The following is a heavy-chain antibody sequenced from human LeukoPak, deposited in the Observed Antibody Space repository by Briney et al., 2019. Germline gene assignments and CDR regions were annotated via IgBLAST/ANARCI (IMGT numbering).Heavy chain of an antibody. CDR3: ASLPVDFWSGFDFDY. D-gene: IGHD3-3*01. J-gene: IGHJ4*02. CDR1: GFTFSSYW. Sequence: PGGSLRLSCAASGFTFSSYWIHWVRQAPGKGLVWVSRINTDGSSTSYADSVKGRFTISRDNAKNTLYLQMNSLRAEDTAVYYCASLPVDFWSGFDFDYWGQGTLVTVSS. CDR2: INTDGSST. V-gene: IGHV3-74*01.